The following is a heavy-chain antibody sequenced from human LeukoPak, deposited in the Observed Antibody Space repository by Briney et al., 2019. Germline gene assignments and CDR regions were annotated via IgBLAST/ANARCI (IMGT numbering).Heavy chain of an antibody. D-gene: IGHD3-22*01. CDR3: ARGWDYDSGGRPTAYVY. CDR1: GGTFSNYA. V-gene: IGHV1-69*06. Sequence: SVKVSCEASGGTFSNYAINWVRQAPGQGLEWMGGIIPIFGTANYAQKLQGRVTIIADKSTSTVYMELNSLKSEDTAVYYCARGWDYDSGGRPTAYVYWGQGTLVTVSS. CDR2: IIPIFGTA. J-gene: IGHJ4*02.